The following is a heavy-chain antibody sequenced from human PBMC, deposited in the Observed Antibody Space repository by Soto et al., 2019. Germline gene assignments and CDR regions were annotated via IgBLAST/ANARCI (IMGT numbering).Heavy chain of an antibody. CDR3: ARDRLRYNWNDFPYYYYGMDV. CDR2: ISYDGSNK. J-gene: IGHJ6*02. V-gene: IGHV3-30-3*01. D-gene: IGHD1-1*01. CDR1: GFTFSSYA. Sequence: QVQLVESGGGVVQPGRSRRLSCAASGFTFSSYAMHWVRQAPGKGLEWVAVISYDGSNKYYADSVKGRFTISRDNSKNTLYQQMNSLRAEDTAVYYCARDRLRYNWNDFPYYYYGMDVWGQGTTVTVSS.